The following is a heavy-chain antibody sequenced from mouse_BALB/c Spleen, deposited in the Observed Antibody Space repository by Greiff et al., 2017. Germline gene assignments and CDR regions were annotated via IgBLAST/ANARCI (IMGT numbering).Heavy chain of an antibody. J-gene: IGHJ3*01. CDR3: ARSYGNYKFAY. CDR2: INPSTGYT. CDR1: GYTFTSYW. Sequence: QVQLQQSGAELAKPGASVKMSCKASGYTFTSYWMHWVKQRPGQGLEWIGYINPSTGYTEYNQKFKDKATLTADKSSSTAYMQLSSLTSEDSAVYYCARSYGNYKFAYWGQGTLVTVSA. V-gene: IGHV1-7*01. D-gene: IGHD2-1*01.